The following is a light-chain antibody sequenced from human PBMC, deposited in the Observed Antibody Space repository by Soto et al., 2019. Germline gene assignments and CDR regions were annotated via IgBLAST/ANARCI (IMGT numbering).Light chain of an antibody. Sequence: QSALTQPASVSGSPGHTITISCTGTSRDVGGYNYVSWYQQHPGKAPKFMIYDVSNRPSGVSNRFSGSKSGNTASLAISGLQAEDEADYYCCSYPTSNTRHRVFGAGTKLTVL. CDR2: DVS. CDR3: CSYPTSNTRHRV. J-gene: IGLJ1*01. CDR1: SRDVGGYNY. V-gene: IGLV2-14*01.